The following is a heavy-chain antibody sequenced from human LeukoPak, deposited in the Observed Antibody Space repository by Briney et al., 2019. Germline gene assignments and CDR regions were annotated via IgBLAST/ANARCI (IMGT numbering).Heavy chain of an antibody. Sequence: ASVKVSCKASGYTFTSYGISWVRQAPGQGLEWMGWISAYNGNTNYAQKLQGRVTMTTDTSTSTAYMELRSLRSDDTAVYYCARYCSSTSCYTGEYFDYWGQGTLVTVSS. CDR2: ISAYNGNT. D-gene: IGHD2-2*02. J-gene: IGHJ4*02. V-gene: IGHV1-18*01. CDR1: GYTFTSYG. CDR3: ARYCSSTSCYTGEYFDY.